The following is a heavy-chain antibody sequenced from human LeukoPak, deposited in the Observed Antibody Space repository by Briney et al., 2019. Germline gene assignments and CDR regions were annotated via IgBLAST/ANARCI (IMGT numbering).Heavy chain of an antibody. CDR2: INHSGST. CDR1: GGSFSGYY. Sequence: SETLSLTCAVYGGSFSGYYWSWIRQPPGKGLEWIGEINHSGSTNYNPSLKSRVTISVDTSKNQFSLKPSSVTAADTAVYCCARGGPLYMMVRKVGPALDYWGQGTLVTVSS. J-gene: IGHJ4*02. D-gene: IGHD3-10*01. CDR3: ARGGPLYMMVRKVGPALDY. V-gene: IGHV4-34*01.